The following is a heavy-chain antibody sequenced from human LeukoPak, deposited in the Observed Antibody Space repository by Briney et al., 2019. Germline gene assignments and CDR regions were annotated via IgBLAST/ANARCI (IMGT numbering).Heavy chain of an antibody. CDR2: IYYSGST. V-gene: IGHV4-59*01. CDR1: GGSISSYY. Sequence: KTSETLSLTCTVSGGSISSYYWSWIRQPPGKGLEWIGYIYYSGSTNYNPSLKSRVTISVDTSKNQFSLKLSSVTAADTAVYYCARDVGIAAAGIIDYWGQGTLVTVSS. CDR3: ARDVGIAAAGIIDY. D-gene: IGHD6-13*01. J-gene: IGHJ4*02.